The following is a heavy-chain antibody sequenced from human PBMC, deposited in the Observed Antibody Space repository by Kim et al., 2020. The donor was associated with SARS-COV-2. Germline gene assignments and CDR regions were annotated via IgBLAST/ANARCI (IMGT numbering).Heavy chain of an antibody. CDR2: IYYSGST. CDR1: GGSISSSSYY. V-gene: IGHV4-39*01. CDR3: ARSGGGVWNYEFGP. D-gene: IGHD1-7*01. Sequence: SETLSLTCTVSGGSISSSSYYWGWIRQPPGKGLEWIGSIYYSGSTYYNPSLKSRVTISVDTSKNQFSLKLSSVTAADTAVYYCARSGGGVWNYEFGPWGQGTLVTVSS. J-gene: IGHJ5*02.